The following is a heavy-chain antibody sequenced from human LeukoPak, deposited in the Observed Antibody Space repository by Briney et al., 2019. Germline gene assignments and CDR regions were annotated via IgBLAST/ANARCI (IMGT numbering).Heavy chain of an antibody. CDR3: ARESSSSGDAFDI. V-gene: IGHV4-59*01. CDR1: GDSISSYY. CDR2: IFYSVNT. J-gene: IGHJ3*02. D-gene: IGHD3-22*01. Sequence: SETLSLTCTVSGDSISSYYWSWIRQPPGKGLEWIGYIFYSVNTNYNPSLKSRATISVDTSKNQFSLKLSSVTAADTAVYYCARESSSSGDAFDIWGQGTMVTVSS.